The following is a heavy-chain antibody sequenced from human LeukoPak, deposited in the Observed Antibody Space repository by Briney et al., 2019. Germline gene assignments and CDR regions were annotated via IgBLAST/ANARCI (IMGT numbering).Heavy chain of an antibody. J-gene: IGHJ4*02. CDR2: ISGSCGST. Sequence: GGSLRLSCAASGFTFSTYAMSWVRQAPGKGLEWVSAISGSCGSTYYADSVKGRFTISRDNSKSTLFLQMNSLRAEDTAVYYCAKDRAPIAARPDGGFDYWGQGTLVTVSS. D-gene: IGHD6-6*01. V-gene: IGHV3-23*01. CDR3: AKDRAPIAARPDGGFDY. CDR1: GFTFSTYA.